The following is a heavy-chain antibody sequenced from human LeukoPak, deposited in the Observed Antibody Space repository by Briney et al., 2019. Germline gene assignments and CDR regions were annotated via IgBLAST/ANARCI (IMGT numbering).Heavy chain of an antibody. V-gene: IGHV3-48*04. Sequence: GGSLRLSCAASGFTFSTEPMNWVRQTPGGGLEWLSFISSSSSNIIYADSVKGRFTISRDNAMSSLYLQMNDLRAEDTALYYCARDWPVDWGQGTQVTVSS. CDR1: GFTFSTEP. J-gene: IGHJ4*02. CDR2: ISSSSSNI. CDR3: ARDWPVD.